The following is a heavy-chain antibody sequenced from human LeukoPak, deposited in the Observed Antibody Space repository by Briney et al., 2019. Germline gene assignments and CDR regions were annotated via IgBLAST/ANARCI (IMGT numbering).Heavy chain of an antibody. CDR1: GGSISGYY. J-gene: IGHJ4*02. D-gene: IGHD6-6*01. CDR2: IYYSGST. CDR3: ARGGASSKFFDY. Sequence: PSETLSLTCTVSGGSISGYYWSWIRQPPGKGLEWIGYIYYSGSTNYSPSLKSRVTISIDTSKNQFSLKVSSVTAADTAVYYCARGGASSKFFDYWGQGILVTVSS. V-gene: IGHV4-59*01.